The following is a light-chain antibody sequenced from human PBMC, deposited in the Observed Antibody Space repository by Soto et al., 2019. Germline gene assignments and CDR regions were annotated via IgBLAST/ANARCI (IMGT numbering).Light chain of an antibody. J-gene: IGKJ1*01. CDR1: QDVMYD. Sequence: EIVLTQSPAALSVSPGGRATLSCRASQDVMYDLAWYQQKPGQAPRLLVYGASTRATDAPPRFRGSGSGREFSLTISSLPSEEFATYYGQQYRSWPRTFGQGARVDLK. V-gene: IGKV3-15*01. CDR3: QQYRSWPRT. CDR2: GAS.